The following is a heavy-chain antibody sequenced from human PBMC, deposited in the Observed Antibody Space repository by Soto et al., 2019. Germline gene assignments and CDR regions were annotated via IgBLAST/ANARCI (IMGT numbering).Heavy chain of an antibody. D-gene: IGHD3-10*01. J-gene: IGHJ6*02. CDR2: VSPPFRTS. Sequence: QVQLAQSGAEVKKPGSSVKVSCKTSGVSFNNNGIGWVRQAPGHGLEWMGGVSPPFRTSNYARKFQGRISITADASTGTVNMELSSLTSEDTAQYYCARVLYYGSGSYSPYGMDVWGHGTTVTVSS. V-gene: IGHV1-69*01. CDR1: GVSFNNNG. CDR3: ARVLYYGSGSYSPYGMDV.